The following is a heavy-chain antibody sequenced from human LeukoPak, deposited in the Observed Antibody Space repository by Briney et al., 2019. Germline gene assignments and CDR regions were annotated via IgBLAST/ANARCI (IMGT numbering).Heavy chain of an antibody. D-gene: IGHD5-12*01. CDR1: GGSISSGGYH. V-gene: IGHV4-31*03. CDR2: ISYSGST. CDR3: ARRDSGYAYFDY. Sequence: SQTLSLTCTVSGGSISSGGYHWSWIRQHPGKGLEWIGYISYSGSTYYNPSLKSRLTISVDTSKNQFSLKLSSVTAADTAVYYCARRDSGYAYFDYWGQGTLVTVSS. J-gene: IGHJ4*02.